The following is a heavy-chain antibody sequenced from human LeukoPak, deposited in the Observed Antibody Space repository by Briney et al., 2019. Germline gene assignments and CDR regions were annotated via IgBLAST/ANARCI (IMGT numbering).Heavy chain of an antibody. CDR2: IYSGGST. CDR1: GFTVSSNY. V-gene: IGHV3-53*01. Sequence: PGGSLRLSCAASGFTVSSNYMSWVRQAPGKGLKWVSVIYSGGSTYYADSVKGRFTISTDNSRKTLYLQMNSLRAEDTAVYYCARDGYSSGYFDFWGQGTLVTVSS. J-gene: IGHJ4*02. CDR3: ARDGYSSGYFDF. D-gene: IGHD3-22*01.